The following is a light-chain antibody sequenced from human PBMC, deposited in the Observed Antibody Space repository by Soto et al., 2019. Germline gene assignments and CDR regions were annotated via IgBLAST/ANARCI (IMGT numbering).Light chain of an antibody. V-gene: IGKV1-16*01. CDR1: QGISDY. CDR3: QQYYTYPLT. J-gene: IGKJ4*01. Sequence: DIQMTQTPSSLSASVGDRLTITCRASQGISDYLAWCQQRPGKAPKSLIYGASTLHSGVPSRCIGSGAWTHFTLPISSLQPEDFAIDYCQQYYTYPLTFGRGTKVEI. CDR2: GAS.